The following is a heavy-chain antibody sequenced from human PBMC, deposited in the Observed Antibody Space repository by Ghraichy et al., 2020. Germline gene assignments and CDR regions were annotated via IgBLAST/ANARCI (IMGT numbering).Heavy chain of an antibody. CDR2: IYYSGST. Sequence: SETLSLTCAVSGGSISSGGYSWSWIRQPPGKGLEWIGYIYYSGSTYYNPSLKSRVTISVDTSKNQFSLKLSSVTAADTAVYYCARAFTAVAAMDYFDYWGQGTLVTVSS. J-gene: IGHJ4*02. V-gene: IGHV4-30-4*07. CDR1: GGSISSGGYS. D-gene: IGHD5-18*01. CDR3: ARAFTAVAAMDYFDY.